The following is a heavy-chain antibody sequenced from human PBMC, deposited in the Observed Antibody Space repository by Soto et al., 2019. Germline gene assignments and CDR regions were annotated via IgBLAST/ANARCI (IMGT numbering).Heavy chain of an antibody. CDR1: GYTFTSYG. J-gene: IGHJ5*02. Sequence: QVQLVQSGAEVKKPGASVKVSCKASGYTFTSYGISWVRQAPGQGLEWMGWISAYNGNTNYAQKLQGRVTMTTDTSASRANMELRSLRSDDRAVYDCARPAWGEGLVGRFDPWGQGALVTVSS. CDR3: ARPAWGEGLVGRFDP. D-gene: IGHD6-6*01. V-gene: IGHV1-18*01. CDR2: ISAYNGNT.